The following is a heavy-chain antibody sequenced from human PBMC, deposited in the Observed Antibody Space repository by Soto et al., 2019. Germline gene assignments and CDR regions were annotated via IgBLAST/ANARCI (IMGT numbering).Heavy chain of an antibody. V-gene: IGHV3-33*01. CDR1: GFTFSSYG. CDR3: ARESAVVSVFDY. Sequence: PGGSLRLSCAASGFTFSSYGMHWVRQAPDKELEWVAVIWYDGSNKYYADYVKGRFTISRDNSKNTLYLQMNSLRAEDTAVYYCARESAVVSVFDYWGQGTLVTVSS. J-gene: IGHJ4*02. D-gene: IGHD2-15*01. CDR2: IWYDGSNK.